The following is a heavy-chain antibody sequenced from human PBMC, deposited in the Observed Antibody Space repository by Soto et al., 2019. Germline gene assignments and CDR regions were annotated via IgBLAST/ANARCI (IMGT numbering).Heavy chain of an antibody. Sequence: GGSLRLSCAASGFTFSSYAMSWVRQAPGKGLEWVSAISGSGGSTYYADSVKGRFTISRDNSKNTLYLQMNSLRAEDTAVYYCAKGSFITMVRGVNNWFDPWGQGTLVTVSS. CDR1: GFTFSSYA. V-gene: IGHV3-23*01. CDR3: AKGSFITMVRGVNNWFDP. D-gene: IGHD3-10*01. CDR2: ISGSGGST. J-gene: IGHJ5*02.